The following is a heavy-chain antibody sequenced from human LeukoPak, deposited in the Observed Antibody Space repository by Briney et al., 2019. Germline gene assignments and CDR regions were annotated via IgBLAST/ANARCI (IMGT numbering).Heavy chain of an antibody. CDR3: ARDLAYGDDGL. J-gene: IGHJ4*02. Sequence: PGGSLRLSCAASGFTLSNYSMNWVRQAPGKGLEWVAFISSSSSYIFYADSLKGRFTISRDNAKNSLYLQMNCLRADDMAVYYCARDLAYGDDGLWGQGTLVTVSS. CDR1: GFTLSNYS. D-gene: IGHD4-17*01. V-gene: IGHV3-21*04. CDR2: ISSSSSYI.